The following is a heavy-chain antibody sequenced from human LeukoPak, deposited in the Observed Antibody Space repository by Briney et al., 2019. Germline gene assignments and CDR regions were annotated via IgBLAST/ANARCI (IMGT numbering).Heavy chain of an antibody. J-gene: IGHJ4*02. CDR1: GYSISSGYY. Sequence: SETLSLTCAVSGYSISSGYYWGWIRQPPGKGLEWIGNIYHSGSTYYNPSLKSRVTISLDTSKNQFSPKLSSVTAADTAVYYCATNYGSGSYYILVYWGQGTLVTVSS. CDR2: IYHSGST. V-gene: IGHV4-38-2*01. D-gene: IGHD3-10*01. CDR3: ATNYGSGSYYILVY.